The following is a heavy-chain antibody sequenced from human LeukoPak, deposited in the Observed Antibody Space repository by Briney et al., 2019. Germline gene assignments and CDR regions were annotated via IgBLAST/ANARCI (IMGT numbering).Heavy chain of an antibody. Sequence: GASVKVSCKASGYTFTSYGISWVRQAPGQGLEWMGWISAYNGNTNYAQKLQGRVTMTTDTSTSTAYMELRSLRSDDTAVYYCARADAYCGGDCYSDYYYYMDGWGKGTTVTVSS. CDR1: GYTFTSYG. CDR3: ARADAYCGGDCYSDYYYYMDG. V-gene: IGHV1-18*01. CDR2: ISAYNGNT. J-gene: IGHJ6*03. D-gene: IGHD2-21*02.